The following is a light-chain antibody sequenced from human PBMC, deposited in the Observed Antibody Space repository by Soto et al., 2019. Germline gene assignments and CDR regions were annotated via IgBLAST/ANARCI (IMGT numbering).Light chain of an antibody. J-gene: IGKJ4*01. CDR3: QQYKDWPPLT. CDR1: QNVNIN. V-gene: IGKV3D-15*01. CDR2: GAS. Sequence: EIVMTQSPVTLSVSPRERVTLSCRASQNVNINLAWYQHRSGQAPRGLIYGASNRASGIPDRFSGSASGTDFPLTISSLEHDDFALYYCQQYKDWPPLTFCGGTRVEIK.